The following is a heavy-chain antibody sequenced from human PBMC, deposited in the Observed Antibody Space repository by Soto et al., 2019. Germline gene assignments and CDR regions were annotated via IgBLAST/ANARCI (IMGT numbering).Heavy chain of an antibody. CDR3: ERQASGSSPDY. CDR1: GYTFTTSW. V-gene: IGHV5-51*01. CDR2: IYPGDSDT. J-gene: IGHJ4*02. Sequence: PGESLKISCQGSGYTFTTSWIGWVRQMPGKGLEWMGIIYPGDSDTRYFPSFQGQVTISADKSITTTCLQWTSLKASDTAVYDCERQASGSSPDYWGPGNQVTVSS. D-gene: IGHD6-13*01.